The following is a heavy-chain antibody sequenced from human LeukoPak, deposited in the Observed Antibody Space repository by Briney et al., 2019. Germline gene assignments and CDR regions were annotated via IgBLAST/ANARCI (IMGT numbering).Heavy chain of an antibody. Sequence: GRSLRLSCAASGFTFSSYAMHWVRQAPGKGLEWVAVISYDGSNKYYADSVKGRFTISRDNSKNTLYLQMNSLRAEDTAVYYCARGQQLVPYYYYYYMDVWGKGTTVTVSS. CDR2: ISYDGSNK. D-gene: IGHD6-13*01. CDR3: ARGQQLVPYYYYYYMDV. V-gene: IGHV3-30*04. CDR1: GFTFSSYA. J-gene: IGHJ6*03.